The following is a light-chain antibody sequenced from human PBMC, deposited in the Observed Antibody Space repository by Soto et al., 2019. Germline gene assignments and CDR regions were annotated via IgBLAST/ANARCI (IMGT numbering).Light chain of an antibody. CDR2: EVT. CDR1: SSDVGSYNL. V-gene: IGLV2-23*02. Sequence: QSALTQPASVSGSPGQSITISCTGTSSDVGSYNLVTWYQQHPGKAPKLVIYEVTKRPSGVSNRFSASKSGSTASLTISGLRVEAEADYYCCSYAGSGTWGFGGGTKLTVL. J-gene: IGLJ3*02. CDR3: CSYAGSGTWG.